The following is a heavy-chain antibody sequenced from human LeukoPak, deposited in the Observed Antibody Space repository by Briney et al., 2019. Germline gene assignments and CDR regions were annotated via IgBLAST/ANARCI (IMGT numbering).Heavy chain of an antibody. D-gene: IGHD4-17*01. CDR3: AREGDYGDYFLDY. CDR1: GYTFTGYY. Sequence: GASVKVSCKASGYTFTGYYMHWVRQAPGQGLEWMGWINPNSGGTNYAQKFQGGVTMTRDTSISTAYMELSRLRSDDTAVYYCAREGDYGDYFLDYWGPGTLVSVSS. J-gene: IGHJ4*02. CDR2: INPNSGGT. V-gene: IGHV1-2*02.